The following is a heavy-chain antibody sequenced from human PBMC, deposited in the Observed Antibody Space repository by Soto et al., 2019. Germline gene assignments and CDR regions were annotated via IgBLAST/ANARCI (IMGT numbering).Heavy chain of an antibody. CDR2: IYYSGST. V-gene: IGHV4-59*08. D-gene: IGHD4-4*01. CDR1: GGSISSYY. Sequence: SETLSLTCTVSGGSISSYYWSWIRQPPGKGLEWIGYIYYSGSTNYNPSLKSRVTISVDTSKNQFSLKLSSVTAADTAVYYCARQCCSNYDNYYYYMDVWGKGTTVTVSS. J-gene: IGHJ6*03. CDR3: ARQCCSNYDNYYYYMDV.